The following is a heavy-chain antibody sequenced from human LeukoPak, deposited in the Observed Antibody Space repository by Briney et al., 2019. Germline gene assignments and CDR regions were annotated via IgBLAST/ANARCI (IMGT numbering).Heavy chain of an antibody. J-gene: IGHJ4*02. CDR2: INPSGGST. CDR1: GYTFTSYY. D-gene: IGHD2-2*01. CDR3: ARESGYCSSTSCFPFDY. V-gene: IGHV1-46*01. Sequence: ASVKVSCKASGYTFTSYYMHWVRQAPGQGLEWMGIINPSGGSTSYAQKFQGRVTMTRDTSTSTVYMELSSLRSEDTAVYYCARESGYCSSTSCFPFDYWGQGTLVTVSS.